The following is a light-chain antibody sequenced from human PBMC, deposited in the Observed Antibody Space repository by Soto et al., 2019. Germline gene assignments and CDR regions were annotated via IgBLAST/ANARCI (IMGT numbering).Light chain of an antibody. Sequence: EIVMTQSPATLSVSPGERATLSCRASQSVSSNLAWYQQKPGQAPRLLIYGASTRATGIPARFSGSWSGTEFTLTISSLQSEDFAVYYCQQYNNWPFYTFGQGIKLEIK. CDR2: GAS. CDR3: QQYNNWPFYT. V-gene: IGKV3-15*01. CDR1: QSVSSN. J-gene: IGKJ2*01.